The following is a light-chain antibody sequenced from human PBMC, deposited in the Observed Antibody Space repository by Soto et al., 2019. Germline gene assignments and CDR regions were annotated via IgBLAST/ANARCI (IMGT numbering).Light chain of an antibody. CDR2: DAS. CDR3: QQFNNSPVT. V-gene: IGKV1D-13*01. CDR1: QGISSA. Sequence: AIQLTQSPSSLSASVGDRVTITCRASQGISSALAWYQQNPGKAPKLLIYDASSLESGVPSRFSGSGSGTDFTLTISSLQPEDFATYFCQQFNNSPVTFAGGTK. J-gene: IGKJ4*01.